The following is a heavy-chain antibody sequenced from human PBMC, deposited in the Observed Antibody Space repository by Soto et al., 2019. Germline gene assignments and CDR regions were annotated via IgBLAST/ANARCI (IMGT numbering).Heavy chain of an antibody. D-gene: IGHD2-15*01. CDR3: VRVGVLAADFDS. V-gene: IGHV4-31*03. J-gene: IGHJ4*02. CDR1: GGSVRSGVYY. Sequence: QVQLQESGPGLVKPSQTLSLTCTVSGGSVRSGVYYWSWIRQHPGEGLEWIGYIYHSGSTYYNPSLKWRVTISVDTSQNQFSLKVSSVTAADTAVYYCVRVGVLAADFDSCGQGTLVTVSS. CDR2: IYHSGST.